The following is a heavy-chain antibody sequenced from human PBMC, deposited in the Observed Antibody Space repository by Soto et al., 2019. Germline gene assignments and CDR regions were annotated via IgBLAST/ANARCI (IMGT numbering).Heavy chain of an antibody. CDR1: GYSFTSYW. Sequence: PGESLKISCETSGYSFTSYWIGWVRQMPGKGLEWMGIIYPGDSDTRYSPSFQGQVTISADKSISTAYLQWSSLKASDTAMYYCARHSSPSDTITLFDYWGQGTLVTVSS. CDR3: ARHSSPSDTITLFDY. V-gene: IGHV5-51*01. J-gene: IGHJ4*02. D-gene: IGHD6-13*01. CDR2: IYPGDSDT.